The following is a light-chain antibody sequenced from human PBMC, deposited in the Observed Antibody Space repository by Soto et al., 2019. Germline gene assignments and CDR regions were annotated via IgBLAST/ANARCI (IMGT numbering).Light chain of an antibody. CDR1: NSNIGANYG. J-gene: IGLJ2*01. CDR3: QSYDSSLSGHVV. Sequence: QSVLTQPPSVSGAPGQRLTISCTGSNSNIGANYGVHWYQQLPGTAPKLLIYGNNNRPSGVPDRFSGSKSGTSASLAITGLQAEDEGDCYCQSYDSSLSGHVVFGGGTKLTVL. CDR2: GNN. V-gene: IGLV1-40*01.